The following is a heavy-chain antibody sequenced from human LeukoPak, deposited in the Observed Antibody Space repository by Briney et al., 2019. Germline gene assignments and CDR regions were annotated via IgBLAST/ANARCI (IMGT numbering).Heavy chain of an antibody. V-gene: IGHV4-34*01. J-gene: IGHJ6*03. D-gene: IGHD3-3*01. CDR2: INHSGST. CDR1: GGSFSGYY. Sequence: SETLSLTCAVYGGSFSGYYWSWIRQPPGKGLEWIGEINHSGSTNYNPSPKSRVTISVDTSKNQFSLKLSSVTAADTAVYYCARTGPRDFWSGRYYYYYYMDVWGKGTTVTVSS. CDR3: ARTGPRDFWSGRYYYYYYMDV.